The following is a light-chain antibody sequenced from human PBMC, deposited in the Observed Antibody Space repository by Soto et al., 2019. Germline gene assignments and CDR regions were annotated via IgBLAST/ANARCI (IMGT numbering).Light chain of an antibody. Sequence: QSVLTQPASVSGSPGQSITISCTGTSSAVGSYNLVSWYQQHPGKAPKLMIYEGSKRPSGVSNRFSGSKSGNTASLTISGLQAEDEADYYCCSFAGLNTLLFGGGTKLTVL. J-gene: IGLJ2*01. CDR1: SSAVGSYNL. CDR2: EGS. CDR3: CSFAGLNTLL. V-gene: IGLV2-23*01.